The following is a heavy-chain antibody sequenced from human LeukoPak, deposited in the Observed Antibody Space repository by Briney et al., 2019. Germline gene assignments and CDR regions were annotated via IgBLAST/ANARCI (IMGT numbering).Heavy chain of an antibody. Sequence: GASVKVSCKASENTFTNYYMHWVRQAPGQGLEWMGWINPNSGGTKYAQKFQGRVTMTRDTSISTDYMELSRLRSDDTAVYYCVLEKGGTYYLDYWGQGTLVTVSS. V-gene: IGHV1-2*02. J-gene: IGHJ4*02. D-gene: IGHD1-1*01. CDR1: ENTFTNYY. CDR2: INPNSGGT. CDR3: VLEKGGTYYLDY.